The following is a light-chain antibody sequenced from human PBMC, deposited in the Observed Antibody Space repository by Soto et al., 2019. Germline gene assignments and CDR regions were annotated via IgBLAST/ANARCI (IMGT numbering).Light chain of an antibody. CDR2: DAS. CDR1: QSVSSY. J-gene: IGKJ1*01. CDR3: QQRSNWPPT. V-gene: IGKV3-11*01. Sequence: EIVLTQSPATLSLSPGERATLSCRASQSVSSYLAWYQQKPGQAPRLLIYDASNRATGIPARFSGSGSGTDFTLTISRLEPEDFEVYYCQQRSNWPPTFGQGTKV.